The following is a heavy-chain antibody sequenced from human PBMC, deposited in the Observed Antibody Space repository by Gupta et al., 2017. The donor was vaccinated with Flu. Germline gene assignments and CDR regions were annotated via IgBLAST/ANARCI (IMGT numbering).Heavy chain of an antibody. Sequence: APGQGLEWMGWMNLNSGGTNYAQKFQGRVTMTRDTSISTAYMELSRLRSDDTAVYYCASESYSSAGGAEYFRNWGQGTLVAVSS. V-gene: IGHV1-2*02. J-gene: IGHJ1*01. D-gene: IGHD6-19*01. CDR2: MNLNSGGT. CDR3: ASESYSSAGGAEYFRN.